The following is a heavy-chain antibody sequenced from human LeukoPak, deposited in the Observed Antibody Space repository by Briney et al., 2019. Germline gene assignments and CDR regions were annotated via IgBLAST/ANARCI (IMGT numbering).Heavy chain of an antibody. D-gene: IGHD1-26*01. V-gene: IGHV3-30*18. CDR1: GFTFSSYG. CDR2: ISYDGSNK. Sequence: GGSLRLSCAASGFTFSSYGMHWVRQAPGKGLEWVAVISYDGSNKHYADSVKGRFTILRDNSKNTLYLQMNSLRAEDTAVYYCAKDPGGSYYLGYFDYWGQGTLVTVSS. CDR3: AKDPGGSYYLGYFDY. J-gene: IGHJ4*02.